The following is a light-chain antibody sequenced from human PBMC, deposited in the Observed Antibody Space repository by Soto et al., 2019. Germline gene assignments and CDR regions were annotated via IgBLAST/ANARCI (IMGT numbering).Light chain of an antibody. CDR1: QSISSW. CDR3: QHYNSSLYT. CDR2: DAS. Sequence: DIQMTQSPSTLSATVGDRVTITGRASQSISSWLAWYQQKPGKAPKLLIYDASSLESGVPSRFGGSGSGTEFTLTISSLQPDDFATYCCQHYNSSLYTFGQGTKLEIK. J-gene: IGKJ2*01. V-gene: IGKV1-5*01.